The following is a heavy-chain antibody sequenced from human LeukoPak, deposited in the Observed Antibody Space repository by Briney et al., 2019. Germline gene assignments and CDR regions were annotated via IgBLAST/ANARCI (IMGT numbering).Heavy chain of an antibody. J-gene: IGHJ3*02. CDR2: INCNSGGT. CDR1: GYIFTAYY. CDR3: ARGEGII. V-gene: IGHV1-2*02. Sequence: ASVKVSCKASGYIFTAYYMYWLRQAPGQGPEWMGWINCNSGGTKYAEKFQGRVTMTRDTSSSTVYMELSGLRSDDTAVYYCARGEGIIWGQGTMVTVSS.